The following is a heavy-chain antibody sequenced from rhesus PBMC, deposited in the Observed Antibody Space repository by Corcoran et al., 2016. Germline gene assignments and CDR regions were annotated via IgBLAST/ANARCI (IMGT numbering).Heavy chain of an antibody. D-gene: IGHD1-1*01. CDR3: TTIRLELYFIDAFDF. CDR1: GFPFSNYW. V-gene: IGHV3-30*01. J-gene: IGHJ3*01. CDR2: IKSKADGGTA. Sequence: EGQLVVSGGVLVQPGGSLMPSCPACGFPFSNYWMTWARQTPGKGLEWVARIKSKADGGTADYAASVKGRFTISRDDSKNTLYLQMNSLKTEDTAVYYCTTIRLELYFIDAFDFWGQGLRVTVSS.